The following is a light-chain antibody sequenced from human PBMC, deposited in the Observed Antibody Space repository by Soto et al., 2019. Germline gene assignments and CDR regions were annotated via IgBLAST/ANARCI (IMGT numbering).Light chain of an antibody. CDR2: GVT. J-gene: IGLJ1*01. Sequence: QSALTQPPSASGSPGQSVTNSCTGTSSDVGGYNFVSWYQQHPGRAPKLIISGVTNRPSGVPDRFSGSKSGNTASLTVSGLQADDEADYYCSSYAGSSDIVFGTGTKLTVL. V-gene: IGLV2-8*01. CDR1: SSDVGGYNF. CDR3: SSYAGSSDIV.